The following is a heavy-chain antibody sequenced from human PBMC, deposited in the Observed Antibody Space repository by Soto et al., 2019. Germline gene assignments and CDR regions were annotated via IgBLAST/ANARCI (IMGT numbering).Heavy chain of an antibody. CDR2: IIPIFGTA. V-gene: IGHV1-69*06. CDR3: ERDYDMLTGYLFDYYGMDV. Sequence: QVQLVQSGAEVTKPGSSVKVSCKASGGTFSSYAISWVRQAPGQGLEWMGGIIPIFGTANYAQKFQGRVMITADKTTSTAYVELSSLRSEDTAVYYCERDYDMLTGYLFDYYGMDVWGQGTTVTVSS. CDR1: GGTFSSYA. D-gene: IGHD3-9*01. J-gene: IGHJ6*02.